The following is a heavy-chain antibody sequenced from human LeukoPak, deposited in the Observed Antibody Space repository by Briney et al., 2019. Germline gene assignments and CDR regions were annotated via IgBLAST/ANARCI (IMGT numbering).Heavy chain of an antibody. CDR1: GYTFTGYY. Sequence: ASVKVSCKASGYTFTGYYMHWVRQAPGQGLEWMGWINPNSGGTNYAQKFQGRVTMTRDTSISTAYMELSRLRSDDTAVYYCARGAWSVAGTLSYWGQGTLVTVS. CDR3: ARGAWSVAGTLSY. D-gene: IGHD6-19*01. J-gene: IGHJ4*02. CDR2: INPNSGGT. V-gene: IGHV1-2*02.